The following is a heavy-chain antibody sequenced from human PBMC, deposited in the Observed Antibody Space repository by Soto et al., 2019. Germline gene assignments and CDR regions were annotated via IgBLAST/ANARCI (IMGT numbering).Heavy chain of an antibody. CDR3: ARMPTTVTRYIDS. D-gene: IGHD4-17*01. CDR2: FYYSGGT. V-gene: IGHV4-39*01. CDR1: GGSISSSSYY. Sequence: QLQLQESGPGLVKPSETVSLTCTVSGGSISSSSYYWGWIRQPPGKGLEWIGSFYYSGGTYYNPSLKSRVTISVDTSDNQFSLKLNSVTAADTAVYYCARMPTTVTRYIDSWGQGILVTVSS. J-gene: IGHJ4*02.